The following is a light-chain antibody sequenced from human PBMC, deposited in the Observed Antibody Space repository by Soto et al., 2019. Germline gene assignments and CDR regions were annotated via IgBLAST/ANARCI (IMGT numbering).Light chain of an antibody. CDR1: SSDVGGYNS. CDR2: DVT. V-gene: IGLV2-14*01. J-gene: IGLJ1*01. CDR3: SSFTSDITYV. Sequence: QSVLSQAASVSGSPGQSITISCTGTSSDVGGYNSVSWYRQDPGKAPKLMIYDVTNRPSGVSNRFSGSKSGNTASLTISGLQAEDEADYYCSSFTSDITYVFGTGTKVTVL.